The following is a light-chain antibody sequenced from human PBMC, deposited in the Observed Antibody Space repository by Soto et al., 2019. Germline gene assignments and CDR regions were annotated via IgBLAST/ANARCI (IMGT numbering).Light chain of an antibody. Sequence: QSALTQPRSVSGSPGQSVTISCTGTNSDVGGYNYVSWYQQRPGKAPKLLIYDVNKRPSGVPDRFSGSKSGNTASLTISGLQAEDDADYYCCSYADTLYVFGTGTKLTVL. CDR3: CSYADTLYV. CDR1: NSDVGGYNY. CDR2: DVN. J-gene: IGLJ1*01. V-gene: IGLV2-11*01.